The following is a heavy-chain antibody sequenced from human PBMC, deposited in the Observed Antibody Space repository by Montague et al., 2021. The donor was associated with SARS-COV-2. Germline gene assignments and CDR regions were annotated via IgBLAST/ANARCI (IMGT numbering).Heavy chain of an antibody. D-gene: IGHD3-22*01. CDR3: ARDSGYYDSSGYSYDAFDI. CDR2: IYHTGST. CDR1: GGSISSGGYY. V-gene: IGHV4-31*03. J-gene: IGHJ3*02. Sequence: TPSLNCTVSGGSISSGGYYWSWIRQHPGKGLEWIGYIYHTGSTHYNPSLKSRVTISKETSKNHFSLNLSPVTAADSAVYYCARDSGYYDSSGYSYDAFDIWGQGTKVTVSS.